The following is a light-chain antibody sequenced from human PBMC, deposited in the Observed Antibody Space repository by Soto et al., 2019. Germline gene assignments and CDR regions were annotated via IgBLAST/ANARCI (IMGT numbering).Light chain of an antibody. J-gene: IGKJ2*01. CDR3: QQYNSYST. CDR1: QSISSW. Sequence: DIQMTQSPSTLSASVGDRVTITCRASQSISSWLAWYQQKPGKAPKLLIYDASNLESGVPSRFSGSGSGTEFTLTISRLQPDDFATYYSQQYNSYSTFGQGTKLEIK. CDR2: DAS. V-gene: IGKV1-5*01.